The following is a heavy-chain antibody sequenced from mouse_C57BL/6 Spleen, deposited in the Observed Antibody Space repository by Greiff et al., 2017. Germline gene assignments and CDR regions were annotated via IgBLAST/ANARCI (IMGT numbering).Heavy chain of an antibody. J-gene: IGHJ2*01. CDR1: GYTFTSYW. V-gene: IGHV1-61*01. CDR3: ARRPFHGNYPGY. D-gene: IGHD2-1*01. CDR2: IYPSDSET. Sequence: QVQLQQPGAELVRPGSSVKLSCKASGYTFTSYWMDWVKQRPGQGLEWIGNIYPSDSETHYNQKFKDKATLTVDKSSSTAYMQLSSLTSEDSAVYCCARRPFHGNYPGYWGQGTTLTVSS.